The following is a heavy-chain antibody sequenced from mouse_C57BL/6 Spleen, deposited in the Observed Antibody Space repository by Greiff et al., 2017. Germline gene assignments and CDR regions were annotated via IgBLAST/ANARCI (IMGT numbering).Heavy chain of an antibody. CDR1: GFTFSDYG. V-gene: IGHV5-17*01. CDR3: AKGAPSYYYS. J-gene: IGHJ2*01. CDR2: ISSGSSTI. Sequence: EVMLVESGGGLVKPGGSLKLSCAASGFTFSDYGMHWVRQAPEKGLEWVAYISSGSSTIYYATTVKGRFTISRDKAKNTPFLQMSSLRSEDTAMYYCAKGAPSYYYSWGHNTPLSVSS.